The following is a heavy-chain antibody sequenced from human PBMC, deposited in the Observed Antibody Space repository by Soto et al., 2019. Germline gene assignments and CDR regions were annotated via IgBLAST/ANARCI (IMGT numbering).Heavy chain of an antibody. Sequence: QVQLQQWGAGLLKPSETLSLTCAVYGGSFSGYYWSWIRQPPGKGLEWIGEINHSGSTNYNPSLTSRVTISVDPSKNQFSLKLSSVTAADTAVYYCARRKIAAAGMNWFDPWGQGTLVTVSS. D-gene: IGHD6-13*01. CDR2: INHSGST. CDR3: ARRKIAAAGMNWFDP. CDR1: GGSFSGYY. J-gene: IGHJ5*02. V-gene: IGHV4-34*01.